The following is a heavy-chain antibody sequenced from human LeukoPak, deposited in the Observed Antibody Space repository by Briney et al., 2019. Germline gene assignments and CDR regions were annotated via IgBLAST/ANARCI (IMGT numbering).Heavy chain of an antibody. Sequence: SETLSLNCTVSGGSISRNSDYWGWIRQPPGKGLEWIGLIYTSGSTNYNPSLKSRVTMSVDTSKNQFSLKLSSVTAADTAVYYCARDRYSSGWNPTGGFDPWGQGTLVTVSS. CDR2: IYTSGST. J-gene: IGHJ5*02. V-gene: IGHV4-39*07. CDR3: ARDRYSSGWNPTGGFDP. CDR1: GGSISRNSDY. D-gene: IGHD6-19*01.